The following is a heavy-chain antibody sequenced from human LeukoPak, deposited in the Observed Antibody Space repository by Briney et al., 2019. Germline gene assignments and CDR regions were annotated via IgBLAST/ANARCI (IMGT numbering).Heavy chain of an antibody. J-gene: IGHJ3*02. CDR1: GYTFTSYG. CDR2: ISAYNGNT. CDR3: ARDFLGYCSSTSCYMLAFDI. Sequence: GASVKVSCKASGYTFTSYGISWVRQAPGQGLEWMGWISAYNGNTNYAQKPQGRVTMTTDTSTSTAYMELRSLRSDDTAVYYCARDFLGYCSSTSCYMLAFDIWGQGTMVTVSS. V-gene: IGHV1-18*01. D-gene: IGHD2-2*02.